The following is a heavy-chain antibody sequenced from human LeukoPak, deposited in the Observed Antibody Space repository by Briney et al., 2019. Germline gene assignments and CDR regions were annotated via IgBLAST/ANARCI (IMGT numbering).Heavy chain of an antibody. CDR3: ARDGGRNNDY. D-gene: IGHD3-3*01. CDR2: IKPDGSGK. CDR1: GGSISSSSYY. Sequence: ETLSLTCTVSGGSISSSSYYWGWVRQAPGKGLEWVANIKPDGSGKYYVDSVKGRFTISRDNAKNSLNLQMNSLRAEDTAVYYCARDGGRNNDYWGQGTLVTVSS. V-gene: IGHV3-7*01. J-gene: IGHJ4*02.